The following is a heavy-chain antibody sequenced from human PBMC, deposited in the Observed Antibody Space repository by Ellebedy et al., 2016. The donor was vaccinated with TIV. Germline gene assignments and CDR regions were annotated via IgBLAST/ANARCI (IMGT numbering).Heavy chain of an antibody. Sequence: SETLSLXXGVYGGSFSGYYWSWIRQPPGKGLEWIGEINHSGTTNYNPSLKSRVTISVDTSKNQFSLKLSSVTAADTAVYYCARGDYGCYYCDYWGQGTLVTVAS. CDR3: ARGDYGCYYCDY. CDR2: INHSGTT. J-gene: IGHJ4*02. CDR1: GGSFSGYY. V-gene: IGHV4-34*01. D-gene: IGHD4-17*01.